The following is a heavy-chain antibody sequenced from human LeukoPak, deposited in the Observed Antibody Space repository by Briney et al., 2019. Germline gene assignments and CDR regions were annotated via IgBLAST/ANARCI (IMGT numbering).Heavy chain of an antibody. CDR3: AREGGYYYDSSGYYFRYNWFDP. D-gene: IGHD3-22*01. V-gene: IGHV1-2*02. Sequence: ASVKVSCKASGYTFTGYYMHWVRQAPGQGLEWMGWINPNSSGTNYAQKFQGRVTMTRDTSISTAYMELSRLRSDDTAVYYCAREGGYYYDSSGYYFRYNWFDPWGQGTLVTVSS. CDR1: GYTFTGYY. J-gene: IGHJ5*02. CDR2: INPNSSGT.